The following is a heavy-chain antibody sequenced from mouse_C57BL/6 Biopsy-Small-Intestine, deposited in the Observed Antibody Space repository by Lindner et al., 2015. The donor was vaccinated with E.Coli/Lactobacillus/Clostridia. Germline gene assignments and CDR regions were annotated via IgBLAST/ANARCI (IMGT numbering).Heavy chain of an antibody. CDR3: VRHYYGSSYFDY. V-gene: IGHV10-1*01. D-gene: IGHD1-1*01. J-gene: IGHJ2*01. CDR2: IRSKSNNYAT. CDR1: GFSFNTYA. Sequence: EVQLQESGGGLVQPKGSLKLSCAASGFSFNTYATNWVRQAPGKGLEWVARIRSKSNNYATYYADSVKDRFTISRDDSESMLYLQMNNLKTEDTAMYYCVRHYYGSSYFDYWGQGTTLTVSS.